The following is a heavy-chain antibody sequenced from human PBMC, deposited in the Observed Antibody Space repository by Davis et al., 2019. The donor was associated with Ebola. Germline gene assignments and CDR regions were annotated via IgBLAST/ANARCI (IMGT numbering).Heavy chain of an antibody. V-gene: IGHV1-18*04. CDR1: GYTFTNYG. CDR3: ARDRFRGLRAIDY. J-gene: IGHJ4*02. D-gene: IGHD5-12*01. Sequence: ASVKVSCKASGYTFTNYGITWVRQAPGQGLEWMGWINPHNGNTNYAQNVQGRVIMTSDTATSTAYMELRSLRSDDTAVYYCARDRFRGLRAIDYWGQGTLVTVSS. CDR2: INPHNGNT.